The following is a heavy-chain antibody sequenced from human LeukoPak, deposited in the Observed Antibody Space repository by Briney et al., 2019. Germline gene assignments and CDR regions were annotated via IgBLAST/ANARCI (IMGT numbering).Heavy chain of an antibody. D-gene: IGHD1-26*01. CDR1: GYIFTGYY. CDR3: ANLTLNSGVDY. J-gene: IGHJ4*02. CDR2: INPDSGGT. Sequence: ASVKVSCKASGYIFTGYYIHWVRQAPGQGLEWMGWINPDSGGTNSAQKFQGRVTMTRDTSISTAYMELSRLRSDDTAVYYCANLTLNSGVDYWGQGTLVTVSS. V-gene: IGHV1-2*02.